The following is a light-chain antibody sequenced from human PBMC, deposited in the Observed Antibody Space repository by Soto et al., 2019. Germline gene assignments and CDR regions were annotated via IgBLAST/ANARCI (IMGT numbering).Light chain of an antibody. J-gene: IGKJ1*01. CDR1: QSLSSSY. Sequence: EIVLTQSPGTLSLSPGERATLSCRASQSLSSSYLAWYQHKPGQAPRLLIYGASSWATGIPDRFSGSGSGTDFTRTISRLEPEDFAVYYCQQYVSSPLTFGQGTKVEIK. V-gene: IGKV3-20*01. CDR3: QQYVSSPLT. CDR2: GAS.